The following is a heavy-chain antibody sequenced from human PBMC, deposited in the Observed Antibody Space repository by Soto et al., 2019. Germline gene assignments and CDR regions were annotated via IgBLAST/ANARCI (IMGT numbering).Heavy chain of an antibody. CDR1: GGSFSGYY. D-gene: IGHD6-13*01. V-gene: IGHV4-34*01. Sequence: SETLSLTCAVYGGSFSGYYWSWIRQPPGKGLEWIGEINHSGSTNYNPSLKSRVTISVDTSKNQFSLKLSSVTAADTAVYYCARVPGYSSSWFIYYYGMDVWGQGTTVTVSS. J-gene: IGHJ6*02. CDR2: INHSGST. CDR3: ARVPGYSSSWFIYYYGMDV.